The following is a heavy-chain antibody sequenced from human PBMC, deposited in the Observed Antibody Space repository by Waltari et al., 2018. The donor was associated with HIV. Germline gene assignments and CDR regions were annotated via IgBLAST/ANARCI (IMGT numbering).Heavy chain of an antibody. D-gene: IGHD3-22*01. CDR1: GFAVINSH. V-gene: IGHV3-53*01. CDR2: IYSNATT. CDR3: ATVLVRTSWVITTAPFDY. J-gene: IGHJ4*02. Sequence: EVQLVESGGGLIEPGGSLRLAGAATGFAVINSHMSWFRQAPGKGLEWVSLIYSNATTYYADSVKGRFTISRDNSKNTLYLQMNSLRADDTAVYFCATVLVRTSWVITTAPFDYWGQGTLVTVSS.